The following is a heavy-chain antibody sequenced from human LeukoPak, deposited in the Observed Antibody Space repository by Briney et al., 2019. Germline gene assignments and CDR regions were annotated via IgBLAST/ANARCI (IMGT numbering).Heavy chain of an antibody. J-gene: IGHJ5*02. CDR2: ISNGKT. D-gene: IGHD2-21*02. CDR3: VREAGYCASVCLKSNWFDP. Sequence: PGGSRRLSCAASGFPFSRHAMSWVRQPPGKGLEWVSAISNGKTYYADSVRGRFTISRDDSKNTVYLQMNSLRDEDTALYYCVREAGYCASVCLKSNWFDPWGQGTLVTVSS. V-gene: IGHV3-23*01. CDR1: GFPFSRHA.